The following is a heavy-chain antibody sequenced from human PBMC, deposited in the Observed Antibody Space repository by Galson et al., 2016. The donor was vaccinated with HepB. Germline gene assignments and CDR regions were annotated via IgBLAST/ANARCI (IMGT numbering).Heavy chain of an antibody. D-gene: IGHD3-22*01. CDR1: GFTFSSYG. CDR2: ISYDGSDK. CDR3: AKDRRYYDSSGYFWEGYYYDGMDV. J-gene: IGHJ6*02. Sequence: SLRLSCAASGFTFSSYGMHWVRQAPGKGLEWVAVISYDGSDKYYADSVKGRFTISRDNSKNTLYLQMNSLRPEDTAVYYCAKDRRYYDSSGYFWEGYYYDGMDVWGQGTTV. V-gene: IGHV3-30*18.